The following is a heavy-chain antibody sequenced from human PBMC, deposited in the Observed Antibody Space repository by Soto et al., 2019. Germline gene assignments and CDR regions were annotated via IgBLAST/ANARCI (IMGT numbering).Heavy chain of an antibody. CDR1: GGTFRSYS. Sequence: SVKVSCKASGGTFRSYSISWVRQAPGQGLEWMGGIIPIFDITNYAQKFQGRVTITADESTSTAYMELNSLRAEDTAVYFCAKGQSLSGSASDIWGQGTMVTVSS. V-gene: IGHV1-69*13. CDR2: IIPIFDIT. J-gene: IGHJ3*02. CDR3: AKGQSLSGSASDI. D-gene: IGHD3-3*01.